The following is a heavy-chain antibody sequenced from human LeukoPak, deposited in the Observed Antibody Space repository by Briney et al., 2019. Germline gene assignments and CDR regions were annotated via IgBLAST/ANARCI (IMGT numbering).Heavy chain of an antibody. J-gene: IGHJ6*03. V-gene: IGHV1-2*02. CDR2: INPNSGGT. D-gene: IGHD2-2*01. CDR1: GYTFTDYY. CDR3: ARDREYQLHTPYYYMDV. Sequence: GASVKVSCKASGYTFTDYYMHWVRQAPGQGLEWMGWINPNSGGTNYAQKFQGRVTMTRDTSISTAYMELSRLRSDDTAVYYCARDREYQLHTPYYYMDVWGKGTTVTVSS.